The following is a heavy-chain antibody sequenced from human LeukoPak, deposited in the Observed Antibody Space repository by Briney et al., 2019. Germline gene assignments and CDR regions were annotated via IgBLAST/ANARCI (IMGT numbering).Heavy chain of an antibody. V-gene: IGHV3-30-3*01. CDR1: GFIFSDFA. CDR2: ISYDGSNK. J-gene: IGHJ4*02. CDR3: ARTTYYYDSSGYSDALDY. Sequence: PAGGSLRLSCAASGFIFSDFAMVWVRQAPGKGLEWVAVISYDGSNKYYADSVKGRFTISRDNSKNTLYLQMNSLRAEDTAVYYCARTTYYYDSSGYSDALDYWGQGTLVTVSS. D-gene: IGHD3-22*01.